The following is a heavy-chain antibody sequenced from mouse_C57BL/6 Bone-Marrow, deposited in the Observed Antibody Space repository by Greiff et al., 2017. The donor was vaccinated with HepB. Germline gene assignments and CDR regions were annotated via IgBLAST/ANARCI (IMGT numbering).Heavy chain of an antibody. CDR3: ASPYYYGSSYDFAY. D-gene: IGHD1-1*01. J-gene: IGHJ3*01. V-gene: IGHV5-17*01. CDR2: FSRGSSTI. Sequence: EVKLVESGGGLVRPGGSLKLSCAASGFTFSDFGLHWVRQAPEKGLGWVEYFSRGSSTIDYADTVKGRFTISRDNAKNTMFLQMTSLRSEDTAMYYCASPYYYGSSYDFAYWGQGTLVTVSA. CDR1: GFTFSDFG.